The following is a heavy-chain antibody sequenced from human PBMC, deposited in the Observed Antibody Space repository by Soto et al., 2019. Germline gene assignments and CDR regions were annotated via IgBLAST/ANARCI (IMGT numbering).Heavy chain of an antibody. CDR2: MNPNGGNT. CDR3: ARTHCSSISCYVGSWDY. CDR1: GYSFTNYD. D-gene: IGHD2-2*01. J-gene: IGHJ4*02. V-gene: IGHV1-8*01. Sequence: ASVKVSCKASGYSFTNYDINWVRQATGQGLEWMGWMNPNGGNTAYAQKFQGWVTMTRDTSISTAYMELSRLRSDDTAVYYCARTHCSSISCYVGSWDYWGQGTLVTVS.